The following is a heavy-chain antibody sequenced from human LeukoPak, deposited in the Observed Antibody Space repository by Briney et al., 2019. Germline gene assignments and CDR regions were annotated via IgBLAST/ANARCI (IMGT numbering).Heavy chain of an antibody. CDR1: GFTFSSYW. D-gene: IGHD4-23*01. V-gene: IGHV3-7*03. CDR3: AKDRGYGGNSYGMDV. J-gene: IGHJ6*02. Sequence: PGGSLRLSCAASGFTFSSYWMSWVRQAPGKGLEWVANIKQDGSEKYYVDSVKGRFTISRDNAKNTLYLQMNSLRAEDTAVYYCAKDRGYGGNSYGMDVWGQGTTVTVSS. CDR2: IKQDGSEK.